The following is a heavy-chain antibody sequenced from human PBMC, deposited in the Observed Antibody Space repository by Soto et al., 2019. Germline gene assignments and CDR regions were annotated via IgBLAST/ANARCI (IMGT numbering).Heavy chain of an antibody. CDR3: ATGYGGPYYFDY. CDR2: FDPEDGET. D-gene: IGHD4-17*01. V-gene: IGHV1-24*01. CDR1: GYTLTELS. J-gene: IGHJ4*02. Sequence: ASVKVSCKVSGYTLTELSMHWVRQAPGKGLEWMGGFDPEDGETIYAQKFQGRVTMTEDTSTDTAYMELSSLRSEDTAVYYCATGYGGPYYFDYWGQGTLVTVSS.